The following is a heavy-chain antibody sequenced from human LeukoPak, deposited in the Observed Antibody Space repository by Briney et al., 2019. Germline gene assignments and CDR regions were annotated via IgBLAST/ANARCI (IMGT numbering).Heavy chain of an antibody. CDR2: IYHTGST. CDR1: GGSISGNNW. J-gene: IGHJ4*02. D-gene: IGHD1-1*01. CDR3: VRDLGSSTNNY. V-gene: IGHV4-4*02. Sequence: SETLSLTCAVSGGSISGNNWWSWVRQPPGKGLEWIGEIYHTGSTNYNPSLKSRATISVDKSKNQFSLKLSSLTAADTAVYYCVRDLGSSTNNYWGQGTLVTVSS.